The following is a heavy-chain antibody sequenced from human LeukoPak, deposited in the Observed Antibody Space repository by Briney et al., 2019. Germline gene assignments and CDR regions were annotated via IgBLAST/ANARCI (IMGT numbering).Heavy chain of an antibody. V-gene: IGHV3-11*01. CDR2: ISSSGSTI. J-gene: IGHJ4*02. CDR3: ARPRSSGWYFAY. CDR1: GFTLRVCY. D-gene: IGHD6-19*01. Sequence: PGGPLRLSCGPSGFTLRVCYMIWIRQAPGKGGEGVTYISSSGSTIYYAASVNGRFTISRDTAKNSLYLKMNSLSAEDTAVYYCARPRSSGWYFAYWGQGTLVTVSS.